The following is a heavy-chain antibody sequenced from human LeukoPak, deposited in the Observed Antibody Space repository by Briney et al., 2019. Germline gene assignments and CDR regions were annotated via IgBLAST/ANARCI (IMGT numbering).Heavy chain of an antibody. CDR2: INPNSGGT. CDR3: VEGGIAPLNWFDP. V-gene: IGHV1-2*02. CDR1: GYTFTGYY. Sequence: ASVKVSCKASGYTFTGYYMHWVRQAPGQGLEWMGWINPNSGGTNYAQKFQGRITMTRDTSISTAYMELSRLRSEDTDVYYCVEGGIAPLNWFDPWGQGTLVTVSS. D-gene: IGHD6-13*01. J-gene: IGHJ5*02.